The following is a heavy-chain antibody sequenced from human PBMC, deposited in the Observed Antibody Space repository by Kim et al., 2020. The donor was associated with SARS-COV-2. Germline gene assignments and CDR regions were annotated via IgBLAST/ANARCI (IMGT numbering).Heavy chain of an antibody. Sequence: SETLSLTCAVYGGSFSGYYWSWIRQPPGKGLEWIGEINHSGSTNYNPSLKSRVTISVDTSKNQFSLKLSSVTAADTAVYYCARAGITMVRGVIHQYYFDYWGQGTLVTVSS. J-gene: IGHJ4*02. D-gene: IGHD3-10*01. CDR3: ARAGITMVRGVIHQYYFDY. V-gene: IGHV4-34*01. CDR2: INHSGST. CDR1: GGSFSGYY.